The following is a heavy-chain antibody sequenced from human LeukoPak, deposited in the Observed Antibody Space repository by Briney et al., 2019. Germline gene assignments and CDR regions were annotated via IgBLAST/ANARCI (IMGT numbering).Heavy chain of an antibody. Sequence: GGSLRLSCAASGFAFSTYWIHWVRQVPGKGLVWVSRINGDGSSTSYADSVKGRFTVSRDNAKNTLFLQMNSLTADDTAVYYCARSIGAAAFDYWGQGTLVTVSS. J-gene: IGHJ4*02. CDR1: GFAFSTYW. CDR3: ARSIGAAAFDY. V-gene: IGHV3-74*01. CDR2: INGDGSST. D-gene: IGHD2-2*01.